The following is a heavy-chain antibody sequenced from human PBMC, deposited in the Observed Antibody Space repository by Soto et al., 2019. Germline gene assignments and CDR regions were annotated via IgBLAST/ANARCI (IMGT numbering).Heavy chain of an antibody. J-gene: IGHJ4*02. V-gene: IGHV1-3*01. CDR3: ARGSDSNYGLGEY. CDR2: INAGNGNT. Sequence: ASVKVSCKASGYTFTSYAMHWVRQAPGQRLEWMGWINAGNGNTKYSQKFQGRVTITRDTSASTAYMELSSLRSEDTAVYYCARGSDSNYGLGEYWGQGTLVTVSS. CDR1: GYTFTSYA. D-gene: IGHD1-7*01.